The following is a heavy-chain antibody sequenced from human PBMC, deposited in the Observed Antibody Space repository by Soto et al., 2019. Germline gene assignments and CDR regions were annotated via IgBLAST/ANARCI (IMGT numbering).Heavy chain of an antibody. V-gene: IGHV3-23*01. CDR2: VRGSGTTT. D-gene: IGHD6-6*01. Sequence: DVHLLESGGGLAQPGGSLRVSCAASEFPFSIYVMTRVRQGPGKGLVWVLAVRGSGTTTYYADSVKGRFSISRHNSKNTPYLQMNNLRVDDTAVYYCAKVEGTARNAFDVWGHGTMVTVSS. CDR3: AKVEGTARNAFDV. CDR1: EFPFSIYV. J-gene: IGHJ3*01.